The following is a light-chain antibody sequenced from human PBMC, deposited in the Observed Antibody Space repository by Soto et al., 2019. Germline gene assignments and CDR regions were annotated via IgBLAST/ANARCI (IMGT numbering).Light chain of an antibody. V-gene: IGKV1-9*01. CDR1: QGISSY. CDR2: AAS. Sequence: DIQLTQSPSFLSASVGDRVTITCRASQGISSYLAWYQQKPGKAPKLLIYAASTLQSGVPSRFRGSGSGTEFTLTISSLQPEDFATYYCQQLNSYSLTFGGGTKVEIK. CDR3: QQLNSYSLT. J-gene: IGKJ4*01.